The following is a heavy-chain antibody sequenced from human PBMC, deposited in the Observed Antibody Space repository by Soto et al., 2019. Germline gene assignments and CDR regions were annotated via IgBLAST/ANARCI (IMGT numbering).Heavy chain of an antibody. Sequence: GGSLRLSCAASGFPFHNYAMHWVRQTPGGGLEWVSGISWNSGSIGYADSVKGRFLISRDNAKNSLSLQMNSLRAEDTALYYCAKDRRGRLFCSGGNCYPDAFDLWGQGTMVTVSS. V-gene: IGHV3-9*01. CDR3: AKDRRGRLFCSGGNCYPDAFDL. CDR1: GFPFHNYA. D-gene: IGHD2-15*01. CDR2: ISWNSGSI. J-gene: IGHJ3*01.